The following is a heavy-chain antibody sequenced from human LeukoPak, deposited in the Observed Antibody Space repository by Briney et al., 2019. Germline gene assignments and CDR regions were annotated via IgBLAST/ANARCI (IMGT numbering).Heavy chain of an antibody. CDR1: GFTFSSYA. V-gene: IGHV3-30*02. CDR2: LRYDGSSK. CDR3: AKDSVYGGWGNAFDI. D-gene: IGHD3-16*01. J-gene: IGHJ3*02. Sequence: PGGSLRLSCAASGFTFSSYAMHWVRQAPGKGLEWVAFLRYDGSSKFYTDSVKGRFTISRDNSKNTLYLQMNSLRVEDAALYYCAKDSVYGGWGNAFDIWGQGTMVTVSS.